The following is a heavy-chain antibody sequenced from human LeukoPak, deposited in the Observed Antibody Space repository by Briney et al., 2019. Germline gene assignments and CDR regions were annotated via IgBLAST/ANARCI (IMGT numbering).Heavy chain of an antibody. Sequence: QTSETLSLTCTVSGGSISSYYWSWIRQPPGKGLEWIGYIYYSGSTNYNPSLKSRVTISVDTSKNQFSLKLSSVTVADTAVYYCARGGVGTHWFDPWGQGTLVTVSS. J-gene: IGHJ5*02. CDR1: GGSISSYY. CDR2: IYYSGST. CDR3: ARGGVGTHWFDP. D-gene: IGHD3-3*01. V-gene: IGHV4-59*01.